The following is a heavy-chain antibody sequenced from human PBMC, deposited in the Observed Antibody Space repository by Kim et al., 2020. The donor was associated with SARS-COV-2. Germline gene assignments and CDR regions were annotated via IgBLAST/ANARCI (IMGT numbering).Heavy chain of an antibody. V-gene: IGHV3-30*18. CDR1: GFTFSSYG. CDR3: AKDRTYSSYQAYYYYYGMDV. J-gene: IGHJ6*02. D-gene: IGHD6-6*01. CDR2: ISYDGSNK. Sequence: GGSLRLSCAASGFTFSSYGMHWVRQAPGKGLEWVAVISYDGSNKYYADSVKGRFTISRDNSKNTLYLQMNSLRAEDTAVYYCAKDRTYSSYQAYYYYYGMDVWGQGTTVTVSS.